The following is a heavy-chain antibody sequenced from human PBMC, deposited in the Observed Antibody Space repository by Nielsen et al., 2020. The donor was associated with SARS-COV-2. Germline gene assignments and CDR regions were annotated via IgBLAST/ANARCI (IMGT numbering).Heavy chain of an antibody. CDR2: IYYSGST. CDR1: GGSISSSSYY. D-gene: IGHD4-23*01. Sequence: SETLSLTCTVSGGSISSSSYYWGWIRQPPGKGLEWIGSIYYSGSTYYNPSLKSRVTISVDTSKKQFSLKLSSVTAADTAVYYCARGTTVAFDDAFDIWGQGTMVTVPS. CDR3: ARGTTVAFDDAFDI. J-gene: IGHJ3*02. V-gene: IGHV4-39*07.